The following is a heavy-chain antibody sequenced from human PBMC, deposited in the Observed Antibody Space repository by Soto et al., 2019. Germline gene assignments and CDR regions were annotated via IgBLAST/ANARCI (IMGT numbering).Heavy chain of an antibody. J-gene: IGHJ6*02. CDR1: GFDFSTYA. V-gene: IGHV3-23*01. D-gene: IGHD3-10*01. CDR2: IGEGGVSR. CDR3: ARDSVTRVSSDIPGMDV. Sequence: LRLSCVASGFDFSTYAMSWVRQAPGKGLEWVSVIGEGGVSRVYADAVKGRFTISRDNSKNTLYLQMTSLRVDDTAMYYCARDSVTRVSSDIPGMDVWGQGTTVTVSS.